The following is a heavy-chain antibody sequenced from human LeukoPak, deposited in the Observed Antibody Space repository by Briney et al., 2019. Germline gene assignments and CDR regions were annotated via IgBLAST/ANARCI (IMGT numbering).Heavy chain of an antibody. J-gene: IGHJ4*02. D-gene: IGHD2-2*01. V-gene: IGHV5-51*01. Sequence: GESLKISCKGSAYNFTNYWIGWVRQMPGKGLEWMGIIYPGDSDTRYSPSFQGQVTISADKSIGTAYLQWSSLQASDTAMYYCASVAPAGPFDYWGQGTLVTVSP. CDR1: AYNFTNYW. CDR2: IYPGDSDT. CDR3: ASVAPAGPFDY.